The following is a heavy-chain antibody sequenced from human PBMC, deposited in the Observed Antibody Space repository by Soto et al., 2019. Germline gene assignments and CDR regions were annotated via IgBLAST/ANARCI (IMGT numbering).Heavy chain of an antibody. CDR2: IKQDGSEK. CDR3: AAGRWMVRY. J-gene: IGHJ4*02. D-gene: IGHD5-18*01. V-gene: IGHV3-7*05. CDR1: GFSFSDYW. Sequence: VQLVESGGGLVQPGGSLRVSCETSGFSFSDYWMSWVRQAPGKGMEWVANIKQDGSEKNYVDSVKGRFTISRDNAKSSVYLQMNSLRGEDTAVYHGAAGRWMVRYWGLGTLVTVSS.